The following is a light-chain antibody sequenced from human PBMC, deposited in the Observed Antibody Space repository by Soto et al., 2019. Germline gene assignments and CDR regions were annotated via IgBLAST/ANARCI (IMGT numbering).Light chain of an antibody. J-gene: IGKJ1*01. V-gene: IGKV2-28*01. CDR3: MQALKTPPT. CDR2: LGS. Sequence: DIVMTQSPLSLPVTPGEPASISCRSSQSLLHSNGYNYLDWYLQKPGQSPQLLIYLGSNRASGVPDRFRGSGSGTDFTLKISRVEAEDVGVYYCMQALKTPPTFGQGTKVEIK. CDR1: QSLLHSNGYNY.